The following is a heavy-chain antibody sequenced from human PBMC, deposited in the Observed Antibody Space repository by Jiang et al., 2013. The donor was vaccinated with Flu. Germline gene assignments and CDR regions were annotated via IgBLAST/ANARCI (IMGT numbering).Heavy chain of an antibody. CDR3: ASGRGELPQTYNWFDP. J-gene: IGHJ5*02. V-gene: IGHV1-69*01. D-gene: IGHD1-26*01. CDR1: GGTFSSYA. Sequence: EVKKPGSSVKVSCKASGGTFSSYAISWVRQAPGQGLEWMGGIIPIFGTANYAQKFQGRVTITADESTSTAYMELSSLRSEDTAVYYCASGRGELPQTYNWFDPWGQGTLVTVSS. CDR2: IIPIFGTA.